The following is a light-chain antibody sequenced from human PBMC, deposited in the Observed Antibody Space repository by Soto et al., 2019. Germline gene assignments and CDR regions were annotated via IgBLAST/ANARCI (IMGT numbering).Light chain of an antibody. V-gene: IGLV2-14*01. CDR2: DVS. Sequence: QSALTQPASVSGSPGQSITISCTGTSSDVGGYNYVSWYQQLPGKAPKLMIYDVSNRPSGVSNRFSGSKSGNTASLTISGLQAEDEADYYCSSYTSTRILGIFGGGTKLTVL. CDR3: SSYTSTRILGI. J-gene: IGLJ2*01. CDR1: SSDVGGYNY.